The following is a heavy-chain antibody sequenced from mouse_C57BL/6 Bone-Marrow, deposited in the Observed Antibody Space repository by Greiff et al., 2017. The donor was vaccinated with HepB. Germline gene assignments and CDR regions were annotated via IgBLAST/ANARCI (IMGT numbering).Heavy chain of an antibody. CDR2: INPNNGGT. J-gene: IGHJ3*01. CDR3: ARQQDGSSSWFAY. CDR1: GYTFTDYN. D-gene: IGHD1-1*01. V-gene: IGHV1-18*01. Sequence: VQLQQSGPELVKPGASVKIPCKASGYTFTDYNMDWVKQSHGKSLEWIGDINPNNGGTIYNQKFKGKATLTVDKSSSTAYMELRSLTSEDTAVYYCARQQDGSSSWFAYWGQGTLVTVSA.